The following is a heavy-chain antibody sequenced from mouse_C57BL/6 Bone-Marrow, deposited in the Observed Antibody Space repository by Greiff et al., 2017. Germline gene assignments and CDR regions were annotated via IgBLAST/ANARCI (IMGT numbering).Heavy chain of an antibody. Sequence: EVQVVESGGDLVKPGGSLKLSCAASGFTFSSYGMSWVRQTPDKRLEWVATISSGGSYTYYPDSVKGRFTISRDNAKNTLYLQVSSLKSEDTAMYYCASRPFDVWGTGTTVTVSS. CDR2: ISSGGSYT. CDR1: GFTFSSYG. J-gene: IGHJ1*03. V-gene: IGHV5-6*01. CDR3: ASRPFDV.